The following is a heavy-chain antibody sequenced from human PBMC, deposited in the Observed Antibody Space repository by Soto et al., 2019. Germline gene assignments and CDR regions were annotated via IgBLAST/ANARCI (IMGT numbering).Heavy chain of an antibody. CDR3: ARDTPTPYDFWSGSPQGDYYGMDV. Sequence: SVKVSCKASGGTFSSYAISWVRQAPGQGLEWMGGIIPIFGTANYAQKFQGRVTITADESTSTAYMELSSLRSEDTAVYYCARDTPTPYDFWSGSPQGDYYGMDVWGQGTTVTVSS. CDR1: GGTFSSYA. V-gene: IGHV1-69*13. J-gene: IGHJ6*02. D-gene: IGHD3-3*01. CDR2: IIPIFGTA.